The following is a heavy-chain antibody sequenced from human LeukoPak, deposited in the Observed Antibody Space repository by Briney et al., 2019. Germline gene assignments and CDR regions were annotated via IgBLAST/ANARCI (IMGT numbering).Heavy chain of an antibody. CDR3: ARRGYYYDSSGYSFDY. D-gene: IGHD3-22*01. J-gene: IGHJ4*02. V-gene: IGHV4-59*01. Sequence: SETLSLTCTVSGGSISSYYWSWIRQPPGKGLEWIGYIYYSGSTNYNPSLKSRVTISVDTSKNQFSLKLSSVTAADTAVYYCARRGYYYDSSGYSFDYWGQGTLVTVSS. CDR1: GGSISSYY. CDR2: IYYSGST.